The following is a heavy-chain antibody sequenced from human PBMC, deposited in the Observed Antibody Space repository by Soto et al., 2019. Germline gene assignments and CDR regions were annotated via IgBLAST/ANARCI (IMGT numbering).Heavy chain of an antibody. V-gene: IGHV4-4*07. J-gene: IGHJ4*02. D-gene: IGHD2-21*01. CDR1: GGSINSYW. CDR3: ARDIASYAYGEGY. Sequence: SETLSLTCTVSGGSINSYWWSWIRQPAGKGLEWIGRVYSSGTTDYNPSLNSRATMSVETSKNQFSLKLSSVTAADTAVYYCARDIASYAYGEGYWGQGIQVTSPQ. CDR2: VYSSGTT.